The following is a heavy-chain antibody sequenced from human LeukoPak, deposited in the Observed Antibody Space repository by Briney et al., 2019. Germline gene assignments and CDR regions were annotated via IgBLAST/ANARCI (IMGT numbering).Heavy chain of an antibody. V-gene: IGHV4-34*01. CDR1: GGSFSPYY. CDR2: INHSGST. CDR3: ARGGFYCGGDCYVDY. J-gene: IGHJ4*02. D-gene: IGHD2-21*02. Sequence: SETLSLTCAVYGGSFSPYYWSWIRQPPGKGLEWIGEINHSGSTNYNPSLKSRVTVSVDTSKNQFSLRLSSATAADTAVYYCARGGFYCGGDCYVDYWGQGTLVTVSS.